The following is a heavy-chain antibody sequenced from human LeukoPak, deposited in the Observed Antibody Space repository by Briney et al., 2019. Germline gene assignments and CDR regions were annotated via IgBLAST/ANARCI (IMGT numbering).Heavy chain of an antibody. CDR2: IYYSGST. V-gene: IGHV4-31*03. CDR1: GGSISSGGYY. CDR3: ARVKKPAYYMDV. J-gene: IGHJ6*03. Sequence: SQTLSLTCTVSGGSISSGGYYWSWIRQHPGKGLEWIGYIYYSGSTYYNPSLKSRDTISVDTSKNQFSLKLSSVTAADTAVYYCARVKKPAYYMDVWGKGTTVTVSS.